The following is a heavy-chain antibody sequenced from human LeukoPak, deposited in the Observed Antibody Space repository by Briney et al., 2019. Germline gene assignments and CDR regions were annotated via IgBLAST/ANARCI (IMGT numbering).Heavy chain of an antibody. CDR3: ARGRGDGYNRGVDY. CDR2: ISYDGRDQ. Sequence: TGGSLRLSCVASGFSLRGYAMHWDRQAPGKGGLEWVTMISYDGRDQYYADSVKGRFTISRDNSKNTLYLQMNSLRAEDTAVYYCARGRGDGYNRGVDYWGQGTLVTVSS. J-gene: IGHJ4*02. D-gene: IGHD5-24*01. CDR1: GFSLRGYA. V-gene: IGHV3-30-3*01.